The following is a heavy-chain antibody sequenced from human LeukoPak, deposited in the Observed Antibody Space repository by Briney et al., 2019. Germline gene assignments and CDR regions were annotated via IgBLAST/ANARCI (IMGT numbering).Heavy chain of an antibody. CDR2: IYSGGST. Sequence: PGGSLRLSCAASGFTVSSNYMSWVREAPGKGLEWVSVIYSGGSTYYADSVKGRFTISRDNSKNTLYLQMNSLRAEDTAVYYCARSFLGYNHFTFDYWGQGTLVTVSS. CDR3: ARSFLGYNHFTFDY. V-gene: IGHV3-53*01. J-gene: IGHJ4*02. CDR1: GFTVSSNY. D-gene: IGHD3-3*02.